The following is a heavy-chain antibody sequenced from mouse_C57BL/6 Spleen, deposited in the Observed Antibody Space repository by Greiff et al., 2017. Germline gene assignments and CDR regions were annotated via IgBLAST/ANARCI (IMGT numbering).Heavy chain of an antibody. CDR1: GFTFSDYG. Sequence: EVKLVESGGGLVKPGGSLKLSCAASGFTFSDYGMHWVRQAPEKGLEWVAYISSGSSTIYYADTVKGRVTISRDNAKNTLFLQMTSLRSEDAAMYYCARRETFFDYWGQGTTLTVSS. J-gene: IGHJ2*01. V-gene: IGHV5-17*01. CDR2: ISSGSSTI. CDR3: ARRETFFDY.